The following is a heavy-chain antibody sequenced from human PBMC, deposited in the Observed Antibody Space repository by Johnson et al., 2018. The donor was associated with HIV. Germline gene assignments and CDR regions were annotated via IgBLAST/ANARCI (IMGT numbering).Heavy chain of an antibody. CDR1: GFTFTSYA. CDR2: INWNGGST. CDR3: ARPHEGQYYNFWSGYYGTDAFDI. J-gene: IGHJ3*02. V-gene: IGHV3-9*01. Sequence: LLVESGGGLVQPGGSLRLSCAASGFTFTSYAMHWVRQAPGKGLEWVSGINWNGGSTGYADSVKGRFTISRDNAKNTLYLQMNSLRAEDTAVYYCARPHEGQYYNFWSGYYGTDAFDIWGQGTMVTVSS. D-gene: IGHD3-3*01.